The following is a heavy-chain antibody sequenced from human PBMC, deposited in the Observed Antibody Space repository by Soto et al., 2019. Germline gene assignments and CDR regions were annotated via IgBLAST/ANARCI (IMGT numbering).Heavy chain of an antibody. CDR2: IIPIFGTA. J-gene: IGHJ6*02. CDR3: ARDTDTATCPYYYGMDV. V-gene: IGHV1-69*01. CDR1: GGTFSSYA. D-gene: IGHD5-18*01. Sequence: QVQLVQSGAEVKKPGSSVKVSCKASGGTFSSYAISWVRQAPGQGLEWMGGIIPIFGTANYAQKFQGRVTITADESTSTAYMELSSLRSEDTAVYYCARDTDTATCPYYYGMDVWGQGTTVTVSS.